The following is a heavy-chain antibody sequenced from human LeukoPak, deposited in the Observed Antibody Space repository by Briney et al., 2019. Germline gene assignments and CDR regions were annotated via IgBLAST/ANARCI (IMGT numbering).Heavy chain of an antibody. V-gene: IGHV3-33*01. J-gene: IGHJ4*02. CDR1: GFTFSSYG. CDR2: IWYDGSNK. D-gene: IGHD1-26*01. Sequence: GGSLRLSCAASGFTFSSYGMPWVRQAPGKGLEWVAVIWYDGSNKYYADSVKGRFTISRDNSKNTLYLQMNSLRAEDTAVYYCARDPSGSYLFDYWGQGTLVTVSS. CDR3: ARDPSGSYLFDY.